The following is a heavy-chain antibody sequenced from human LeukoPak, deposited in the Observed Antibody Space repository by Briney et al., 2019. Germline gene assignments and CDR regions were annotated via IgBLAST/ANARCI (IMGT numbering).Heavy chain of an antibody. J-gene: IGHJ4*02. CDR2: MSTSGST. D-gene: IGHD3/OR15-3a*01. V-gene: IGHV4-61*02. Sequence: SETLSLTCTVSGGSISSGSYYWSWIRQPAGKGLEWIGRMSTSGSTNYNPSLKSRVTISVDTSKNQFSLKLTSVTAADTAVYYCARQTGSGLFILPGGQGTLVTVSS. CDR3: ARQTGSGLFILP. CDR1: GGSISSGSYY.